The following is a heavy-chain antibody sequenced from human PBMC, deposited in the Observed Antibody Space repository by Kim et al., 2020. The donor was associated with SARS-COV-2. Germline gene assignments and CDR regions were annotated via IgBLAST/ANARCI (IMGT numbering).Heavy chain of an antibody. D-gene: IGHD1-26*01. Sequence: AQKFQGRVTMTRNTSISTAYMELSSLRSEDTAVYYCARGSTGSGSYYYWGQGTLVTVSS. J-gene: IGHJ4*02. V-gene: IGHV1-8*01. CDR3: ARGSTGSGSYYY.